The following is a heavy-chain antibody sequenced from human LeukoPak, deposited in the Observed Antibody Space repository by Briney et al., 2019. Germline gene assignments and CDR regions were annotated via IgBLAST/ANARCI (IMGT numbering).Heavy chain of an antibody. V-gene: IGHV3-30*03. Sequence: GRSLRLSCAASGFTFSSYGMHWVRQAPGKGLEWVAVISYDGSNKYYADSVKGRFTISRDNSKNTLYLQMNSLRAEDTAVYYCARGGYSSGWYRDWGQGTLVTVSS. CDR2: ISYDGSNK. J-gene: IGHJ4*02. CDR3: ARGGYSSGWYRD. D-gene: IGHD6-19*01. CDR1: GFTFSSYG.